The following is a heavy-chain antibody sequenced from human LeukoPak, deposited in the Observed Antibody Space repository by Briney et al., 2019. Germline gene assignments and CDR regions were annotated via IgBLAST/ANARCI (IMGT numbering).Heavy chain of an antibody. CDR3: ARASPSGSYYFDY. J-gene: IGHJ4*02. CDR2: IDSSSSYI. V-gene: IGHV3-21*01. Sequence: ETLSLTCAVYGGSFSGYYWSWIRQPPGKGLEWVSSIDSSSSYIYYADSLKGRFTISRDNAKNSLFLQMNSLRAEDTAVYYCARASPSGSYYFDYWGQGTLVTVSS. CDR1: GGSFSGYY. D-gene: IGHD1-26*01.